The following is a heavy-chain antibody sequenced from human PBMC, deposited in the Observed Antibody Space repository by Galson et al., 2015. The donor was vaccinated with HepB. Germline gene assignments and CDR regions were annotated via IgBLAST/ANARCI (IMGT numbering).Heavy chain of an antibody. CDR1: GFTFSSYW. J-gene: IGHJ6*02. V-gene: IGHV3-7*03. D-gene: IGHD2-2*01. CDR2: IKQDGSEK. CDR3: ARDSYGSSTSPPSYYYGMDV. Sequence: SLRLSCAASGFTFSSYWMSWVRQAPGKGLEWVANIKQDGSEKYYVDSVEGRFTISRDNAKNSLYLQMNSLRAEDTAVYYCARDSYGSSTSPPSYYYGMDVWGQGTTVTVSS.